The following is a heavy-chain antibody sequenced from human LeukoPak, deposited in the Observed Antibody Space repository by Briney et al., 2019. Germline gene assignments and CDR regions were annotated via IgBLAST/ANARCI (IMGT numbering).Heavy chain of an antibody. CDR3: AKRGYDSSGYYGYFDY. V-gene: IGHV3-23*01. J-gene: IGHJ4*02. Sequence: PGGSLRLSCAASGFTFSSYAMSWVRQAPGKGLEWVSAISGSGGSTYYADSVKGRFTISRDNSKNMLYLQMNSLRAEDTAAYYCAKRGYDSSGYYGYFDYWGQGTLVTVSS. CDR1: GFTFSSYA. D-gene: IGHD3-22*01. CDR2: ISGSGGST.